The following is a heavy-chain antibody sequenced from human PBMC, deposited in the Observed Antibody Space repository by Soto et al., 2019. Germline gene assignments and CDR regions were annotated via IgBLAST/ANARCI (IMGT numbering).Heavy chain of an antibody. CDR3: TSLYYGH. V-gene: IGHV3-15*01. CDR2: IKSKTDGGTT. D-gene: IGHD2-2*02. J-gene: IGHJ4*02. CDR1: EFTFTYAW. Sequence: LRLSCAASEFTFTYAWMSWVRQAPGKGLEWVGRIKSKTDGGTTDYAAPVKGRFTISRDESQNTLYLQMNSLKTEDTAVYYCTSLYYGHWGQGTLVTVSS.